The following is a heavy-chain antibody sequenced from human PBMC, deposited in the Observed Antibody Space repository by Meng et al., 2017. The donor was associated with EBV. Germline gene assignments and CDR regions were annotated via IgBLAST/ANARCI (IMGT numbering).Heavy chain of an antibody. J-gene: IGHJ4*02. V-gene: IGHV3-53*01. CDR2: IYSGGST. CDR3: AKHRLGPLDY. D-gene: IGHD5-12*01. Sequence: VRRVESGGGLIQPGGSLSLSCAASGFTVSSNYMSWVRQAPGKGLEWVSVIYSGGSTYYADSVKGRFTISRDNSKNTLYLQMNSLRAEDTAVYYCAKHRLGPLDYWGQGTLVTVSS. CDR1: GFTVSSNY.